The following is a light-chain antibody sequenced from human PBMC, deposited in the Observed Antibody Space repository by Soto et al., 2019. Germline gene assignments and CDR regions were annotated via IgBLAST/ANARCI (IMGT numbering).Light chain of an antibody. CDR1: QDISTY. CDR3: LKHDSYPWT. Sequence: DIQMTQSPSAMSASVGDRVTITCRASQDISTYLAWFQQKPGKVPKRLIYAASSLQSWVPSRFSGSGSGTELTLTIISLQPEDFATYYCLKHDSYPWTFGQGTKVELK. J-gene: IGKJ1*01. CDR2: AAS. V-gene: IGKV1-17*03.